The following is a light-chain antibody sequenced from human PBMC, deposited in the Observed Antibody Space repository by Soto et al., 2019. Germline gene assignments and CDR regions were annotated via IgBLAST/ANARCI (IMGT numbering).Light chain of an antibody. CDR2: DAS. Sequence: EIVLTQSPATLSLSPGERATLSCRASQSVRSYLAWYQQEPGQAPRLLISDASNRATGIPARFSGSGSGTDFTLTVSSLEPEAFAVYYCQQRRDWPLTFGGGTKVEI. V-gene: IGKV3-11*01. J-gene: IGKJ4*01. CDR3: QQRRDWPLT. CDR1: QSVRSY.